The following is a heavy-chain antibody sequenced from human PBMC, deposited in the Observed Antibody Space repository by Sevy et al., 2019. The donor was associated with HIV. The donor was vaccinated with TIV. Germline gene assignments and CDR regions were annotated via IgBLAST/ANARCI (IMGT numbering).Heavy chain of an antibody. CDR2: IYPGDSDT. CDR3: ARMADETIVVVPAASEAGWFDP. V-gene: IGHV5-51*01. J-gene: IGHJ5*02. D-gene: IGHD2-2*01. CDR1: GYSFTSYW. Sequence: GESLKISCKGSGYSFTSYWIDWVRQMPGKGLEWMGIIYPGDSDTRYSPSFQGQVTISADKSISTAYLQWSSLKASDTAMYYCARMADETIVVVPAASEAGWFDPWGQGTLVTVSS.